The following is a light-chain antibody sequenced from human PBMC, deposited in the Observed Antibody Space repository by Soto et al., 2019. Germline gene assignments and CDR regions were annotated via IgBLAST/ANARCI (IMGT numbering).Light chain of an antibody. V-gene: IGKV3-15*01. CDR2: DAY. Sequence: EIVMTQSPATLSVSPGERVTLSCRASQGVGSTLAWYRQQPGQAPRLLIYDAYIRATGVPARFSGSGSGTEFTLTIRSLQSEDFAVYYCQHYKTWPLAFGGGTKVDIQ. J-gene: IGKJ4*01. CDR1: QGVGST. CDR3: QHYKTWPLA.